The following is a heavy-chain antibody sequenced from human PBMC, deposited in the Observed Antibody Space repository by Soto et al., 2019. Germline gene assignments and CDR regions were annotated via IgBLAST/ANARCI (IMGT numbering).Heavy chain of an antibody. CDR3: ARVFPIVASDYYYYGMDV. CDR1: GYTFTSYG. Sequence: GASVKVSCKASGYTFTSYGISWVRQAPGQGLEWMGWISAYNGNTNYAQKLQGRVTMTTDTSTSTAYMELRSLRSDDTAVYYCARVFPIVASDYYYYGMDVWGQGXTVTVYS. J-gene: IGHJ6*02. CDR2: ISAYNGNT. V-gene: IGHV1-18*01. D-gene: IGHD5-12*01.